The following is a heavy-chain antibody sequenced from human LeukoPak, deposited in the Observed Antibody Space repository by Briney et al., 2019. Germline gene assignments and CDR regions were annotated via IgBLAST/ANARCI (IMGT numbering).Heavy chain of an antibody. CDR1: GFTFSNAW. D-gene: IGHD3-3*01. CDR2: IKSKTDGGTT. CDR3: TTDQSKDFWSGDRPNY. J-gene: IGHJ4*02. Sequence: GGSLRLSCAASGFTFSNAWMSWVRQAPGKWLEWVGRIKSKTDGGTTDYAAPVKGRFTISRDDSKNTLYLQMNSLKTEDTAVYYCTTDQSKDFWSGDRPNYWGQGTLVTVSS. V-gene: IGHV3-15*01.